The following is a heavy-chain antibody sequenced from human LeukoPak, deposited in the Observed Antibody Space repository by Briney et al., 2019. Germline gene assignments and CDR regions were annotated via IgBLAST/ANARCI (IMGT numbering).Heavy chain of an antibody. J-gene: IGHJ5*02. D-gene: IGHD2-15*01. Sequence: GESLKISCKGSGYSFTSYWIGWVRQVPGKGLEWTGIIYPGDSDTRYSPSFQGQVTMSADKSISTAYLQWSSLKASDTAMYYCARQVPGCSGGSCYSGWFDPWGQGTLVTVSS. CDR3: ARQVPGCSGGSCYSGWFDP. CDR2: IYPGDSDT. CDR1: GYSFTSYW. V-gene: IGHV5-51*01.